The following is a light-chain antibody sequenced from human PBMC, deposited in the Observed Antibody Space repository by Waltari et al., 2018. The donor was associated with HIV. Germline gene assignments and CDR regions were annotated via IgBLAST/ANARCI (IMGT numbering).Light chain of an antibody. CDR3: QHYGSSPQVT. J-gene: IGKJ4*01. V-gene: IGKV3-20*01. CDR2: CAT. CDR1: QSVISSH. Sequence: EIVLTQSPGTLSLSPGERATLSCGASQSVISSHLAWYQQKPGQAPRLLIYCATSRATCIPDRFSGSGSATDFTLSISRLEPEDFAMYYCQHYGSSPQVTFGGGTKVEIK.